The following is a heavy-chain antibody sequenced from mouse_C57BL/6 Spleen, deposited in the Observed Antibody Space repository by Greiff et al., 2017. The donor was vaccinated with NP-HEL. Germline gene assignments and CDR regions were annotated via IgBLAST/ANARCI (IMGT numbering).Heavy chain of an antibody. Sequence: QVHVKQSGTELVKPGASVKLSCKASGYTFTSYWMHWVKQRPGQGLEWIGNINPSNGGTNYNEKFKSKATLTVDKSSSTAYMQLSSLTSEDSAVYYCARRGYYDYDLFAYWGQGTLVTVSA. V-gene: IGHV1-53*01. CDR1: GYTFTSYW. CDR3: ARRGYYDYDLFAY. J-gene: IGHJ3*01. D-gene: IGHD2-4*01. CDR2: INPSNGGT.